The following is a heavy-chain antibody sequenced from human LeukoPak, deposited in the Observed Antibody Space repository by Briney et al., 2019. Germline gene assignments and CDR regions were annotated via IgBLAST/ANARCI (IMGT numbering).Heavy chain of an antibody. CDR2: IKEDGSEK. Sequence: GGSLRLSCAASGFTFSSYWMSWVRQAPGKGLEWVANIKEDGSEKYYVDSVKGRFTISRDNAKNSLYLQMNSLRAEDTALYYCAKDGSYDILTGRQDAFDIWGQGTMVTVSS. CDR1: GFTFSSYW. J-gene: IGHJ3*02. V-gene: IGHV3-7*03. D-gene: IGHD3-9*01. CDR3: AKDGSYDILTGRQDAFDI.